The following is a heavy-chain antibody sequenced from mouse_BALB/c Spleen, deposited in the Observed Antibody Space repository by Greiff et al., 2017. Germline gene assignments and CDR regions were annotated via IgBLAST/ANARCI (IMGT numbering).Heavy chain of an antibody. V-gene: IGHV1S135*01. CDR2: IDPYNGGT. Sequence: VQLQQSGPELGKPGASVKISCKASGYSFTGYNMYWVKQSHRKSLEWIGYIDPYNGGTSYNQKSKGKATLTVDKSSSTAYMHLNSLTSEDSAIYYCARPYDGYYGFAYWGQGTLVTVSA. CDR3: ARPYDGYYGFAY. CDR1: GYSFTGYN. J-gene: IGHJ3*01. D-gene: IGHD2-3*01.